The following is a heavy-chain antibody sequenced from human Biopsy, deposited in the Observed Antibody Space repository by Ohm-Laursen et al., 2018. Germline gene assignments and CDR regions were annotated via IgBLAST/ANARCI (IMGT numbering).Heavy chain of an antibody. CDR1: GYSFTSYG. V-gene: IGHV1-18*01. CDR3: ARVTLPLYLDY. Sequence: SVKVSCKTSGYSFTSYGISWVRQAPGEGLEWMGRISGYNGNTNYAQKFQGRVTMTADTSTSTVYMGVRGLRSDDTAVYYCARVTLPLYLDYWGQGTRVSVSS. CDR2: ISGYNGNT. D-gene: IGHD5/OR15-5a*01. J-gene: IGHJ4*02.